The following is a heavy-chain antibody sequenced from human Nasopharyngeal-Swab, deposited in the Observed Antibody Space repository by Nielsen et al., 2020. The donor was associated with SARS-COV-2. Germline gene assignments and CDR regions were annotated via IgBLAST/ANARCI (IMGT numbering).Heavy chain of an antibody. J-gene: IGHJ4*02. V-gene: IGHV3-15*01. D-gene: IGHD3-10*01. CDR3: TTDQWFRELGGAY. CDR2: IKSKTDGGTT. Sequence: WIRQPPGKGLEWVGRIKSKTDGGTTDYAAPVKGRFTISRDDSKNTLYLRMNSLKTEDTAVYYCTTDQWFRELGGAYWGQGTLVTVSS.